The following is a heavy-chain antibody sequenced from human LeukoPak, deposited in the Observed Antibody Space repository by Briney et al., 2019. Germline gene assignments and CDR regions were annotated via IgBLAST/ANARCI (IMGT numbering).Heavy chain of an antibody. Sequence: GGSLRLSCAASGFTFSHYAIHWVRQAPGKGLEWVAVISYDGGHKYYADSVKGRFTISRDNAKNSLYLQMNSLRAEDTAVYYCARETSGSYSFDYWGQGTLVTVSS. J-gene: IGHJ4*02. CDR3: ARETSGSYSFDY. V-gene: IGHV3-30*04. CDR1: GFTFSHYA. D-gene: IGHD1-26*01. CDR2: ISYDGGHK.